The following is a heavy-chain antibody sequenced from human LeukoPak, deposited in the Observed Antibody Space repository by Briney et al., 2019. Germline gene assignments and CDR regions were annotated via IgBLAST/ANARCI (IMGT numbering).Heavy chain of an antibody. CDR3: ARSRITIFGVATNPPDY. V-gene: IGHV4-59*01. D-gene: IGHD3-3*01. J-gene: IGHJ4*02. CDR2: IYYSGST. CDR1: GGSISSYY. Sequence: PSETLSLTCTVSGGSISSYYWSWIRQPPGKGLDWIGYIYYSGSTNYNPSLRSRVTISVDTSKNQFSLKLSSVTAADTAVYYCARSRITIFGVATNPPDYWGQGTLVTVST.